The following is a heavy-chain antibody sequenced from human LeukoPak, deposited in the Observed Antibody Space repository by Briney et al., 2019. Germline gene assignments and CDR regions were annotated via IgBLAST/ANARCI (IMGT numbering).Heavy chain of an antibody. Sequence: SETLSLTCTVSGCSVSSGSYYWSWIRQPPGKGLEWIGYIYYSGSTNYNPSLKSRVTISVDTSKNQFSLKLSSVTAADTAVYYCARERAAPDPYYFDYWGQGTLVTVSS. CDR1: GCSVSSGSYY. V-gene: IGHV4-61*01. CDR2: IYYSGST. CDR3: ARERAAPDPYYFDY. D-gene: IGHD6-13*01. J-gene: IGHJ4*02.